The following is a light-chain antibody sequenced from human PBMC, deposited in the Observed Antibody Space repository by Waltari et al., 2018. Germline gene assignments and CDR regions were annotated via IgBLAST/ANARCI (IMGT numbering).Light chain of an antibody. CDR1: QSLVSSDGNTY. V-gene: IGKV2-30*01. J-gene: IGKJ1*01. Sequence: DVVMTQSPLSLPVTLGQPASTPCRSSQSLVSSDGNTYFNWFHQRPGQPPRRLLYKVSNRDSGVPDRFSGSGSGTDFTLRISRVEAEDVGVYYCMQGTHRPWTFGQGTKVEIK. CDR2: KVS. CDR3: MQGTHRPWT.